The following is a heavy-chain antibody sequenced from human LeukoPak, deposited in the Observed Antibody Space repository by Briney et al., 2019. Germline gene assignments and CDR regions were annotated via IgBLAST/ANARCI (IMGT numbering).Heavy chain of an antibody. V-gene: IGHV1-69*13. CDR3: AFCVVVVPAAILPGFCLNWFDP. D-gene: IGHD2-2*01. CDR2: IIPIFGTA. J-gene: IGHJ5*02. Sequence: SVKVSCKASGGTFSSYAISWERQAPGQGLEWMGGIIPIFGTANYAQKFQGRVTITADESTSTAYMELSSLRSEDTAVYYCAFCVVVVPAAILPGFCLNWFDPWGQGTLVTVSS. CDR1: GGTFSSYA.